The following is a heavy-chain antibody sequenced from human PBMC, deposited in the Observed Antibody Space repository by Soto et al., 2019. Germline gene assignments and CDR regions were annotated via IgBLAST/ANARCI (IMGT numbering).Heavy chain of an antibody. J-gene: IGHJ4*02. V-gene: IGHV3-30*18. Sequence: QVQLVESGGGVVQPGRSLRLSWAASGFTFSSYAMHWVRRAPGKGLEWVAVISYDGSDKYYADSVKGRFTISRDNSKNTLYLQMNSLRADDTAVYYCAKALGELSPESYDYWGQGTLITVSS. CDR3: AKALGELSPESYDY. D-gene: IGHD3-16*02. CDR2: ISYDGSDK. CDR1: GFTFSSYA.